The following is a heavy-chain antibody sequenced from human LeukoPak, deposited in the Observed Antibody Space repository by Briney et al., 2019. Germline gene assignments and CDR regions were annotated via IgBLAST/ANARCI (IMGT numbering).Heavy chain of an antibody. V-gene: IGHV4-61*02. CDR2: IYTSGST. D-gene: IGHD4-17*01. CDR3: ARETTLTPVPQFDP. J-gene: IGHJ5*02. Sequence: SETLSLTCTVSGGSISSSSYYWSWIRQPAGKGLEWIGRIYTSGSTNYNPSLKSRVTISVDTSKNQFSLKLSSVTAADTAVYYCARETTLTPVPQFDPWGQGTLVTVSS. CDR1: GGSISSSSYY.